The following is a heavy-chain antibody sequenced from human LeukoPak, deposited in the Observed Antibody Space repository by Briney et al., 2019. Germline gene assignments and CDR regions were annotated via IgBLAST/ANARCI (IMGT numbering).Heavy chain of an antibody. CDR3: ARRAGEYSHPYDN. CDR1: GFTASSNS. D-gene: IGHD2/OR15-2a*01. V-gene: IGHV3-53*01. CDR2: IYSGVNT. J-gene: IGHJ4*02. Sequence: GGSLRLSCTVSGFTASSNSMSWVRQAPGKGLEWVSFIYSGVNTHYSDSVKGRFTISRDKTKNTLYLQMNSLRAEDTAVYYRARRAGEYSHPYDNWGQGTLVTVSS.